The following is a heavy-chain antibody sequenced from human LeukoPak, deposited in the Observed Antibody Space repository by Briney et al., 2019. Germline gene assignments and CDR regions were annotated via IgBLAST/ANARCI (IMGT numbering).Heavy chain of an antibody. CDR3: AKGSYYDSSGSFYFDY. J-gene: IGHJ4*02. CDR1: GFTFSSYA. V-gene: IGHV3-23*01. D-gene: IGHD3-22*01. CDR2: ISGSGDNT. Sequence: GGSLRLSCAASGFTFSSYAMSWVRQAPGKGLEWVSGISGSGDNTYYADSVKGRFTISRDNSKNTLYVQVNSLGTEDTAAYYCAKGSYYDSSGSFYFDYWGQGTLVTVSP.